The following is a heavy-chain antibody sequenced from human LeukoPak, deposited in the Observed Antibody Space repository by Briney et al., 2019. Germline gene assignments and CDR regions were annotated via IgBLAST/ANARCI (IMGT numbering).Heavy chain of an antibody. CDR1: GFTVSSNY. CDR3: AXXXXXXXXYDSSGYFDAFDI. CDR2: IYSGGST. V-gene: IGHV3-66*01. J-gene: IGHJ3*02. Sequence: PEGSLRLSCAASGFTVSSNYMSWVRQAPGKGLEWVSVIYSGGSTYYADSVKGRFTISRDNSKNTLYLQMNSLRAEDTAVYYCAXXXXXXXXYDSSGYFDAFDIWGQGTMVTVSS. D-gene: IGHD3-22*01.